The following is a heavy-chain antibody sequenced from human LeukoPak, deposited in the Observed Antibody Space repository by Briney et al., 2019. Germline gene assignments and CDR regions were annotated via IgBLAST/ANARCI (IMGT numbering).Heavy chain of an antibody. Sequence: GGSLRLSCAASGFTFSSYSMNWVRQAPGKGLEWVSSISSSSSYIYYADSVKGRFTISRDNAKNSLYLQMNSLRAEDTAVYYCAREKPIGYCSGGSCYSSSAFDIWGQGTMVTVSS. CDR3: AREKPIGYCSGGSCYSSSAFDI. CDR1: GFTFSSYS. J-gene: IGHJ3*02. CDR2: ISSSSSYI. V-gene: IGHV3-21*01. D-gene: IGHD2-15*01.